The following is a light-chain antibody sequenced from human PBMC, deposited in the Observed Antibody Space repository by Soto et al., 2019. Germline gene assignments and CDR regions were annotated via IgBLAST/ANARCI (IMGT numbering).Light chain of an antibody. V-gene: IGLV2-8*01. CDR1: SSDVGGYNY. CDR3: SSYAGSNNLV. CDR2: XXX. J-gene: IGLJ1*01. Sequence: QSVLTQPPSASGSPGQSVTISCTGTSSDVGGYNYVSWYPQHPGKAPQPMIXXXXXXXXXXXXXXXXSKSGNTASLTVSGXXAEXXXXXYCSSYAGSNNLVFGTGTKLTVL.